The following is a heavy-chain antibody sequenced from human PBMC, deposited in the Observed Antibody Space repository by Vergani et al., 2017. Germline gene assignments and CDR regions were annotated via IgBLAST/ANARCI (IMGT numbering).Heavy chain of an antibody. CDR3: ARTLALGGYNWFDP. V-gene: IGHV4-59*01. D-gene: IGHD1-26*01. CDR1: GAAIKDFY. J-gene: IGHJ5*02. Sequence: QVQLQESGPGLVKPSETLSLTCTVSGAAIKDFYWSWFRQPPGKGLEWIGYVYYTGSTTYNPSLKSRVTISVDTSNNQFSLRMTSLTAADTAVYYCARTLALGGYNWFDPWGQGTLVTVSS. CDR2: VYYTGST.